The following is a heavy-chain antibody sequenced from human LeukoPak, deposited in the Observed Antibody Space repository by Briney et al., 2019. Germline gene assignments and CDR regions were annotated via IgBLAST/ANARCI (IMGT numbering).Heavy chain of an antibody. Sequence: GGSLRLSCAASGFTFSSYWMSWVRQAPGKGLEWVANIKQDGSEKYYVDSVKGRFTISRDNAKNSLYLQMNSLRAEDTAVYYCARVSSKATVRGLITKKNYYYYYMDVWGKGTTVTVSS. CDR1: GFTFSSYW. CDR2: IKQDGSEK. V-gene: IGHV3-7*01. D-gene: IGHD3-10*01. CDR3: ARVSSKATVRGLITKKNYYYYYMDV. J-gene: IGHJ6*03.